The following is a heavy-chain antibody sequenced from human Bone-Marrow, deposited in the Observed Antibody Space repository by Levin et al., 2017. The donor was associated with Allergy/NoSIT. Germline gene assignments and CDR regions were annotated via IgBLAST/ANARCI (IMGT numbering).Heavy chain of an antibody. J-gene: IGHJ6*02. Sequence: GASVKVSCKASGYTFTSYDINWVRQATGQGLEWMGWMNPNSGNTGYAQKFQGRVTMTRNTSISTAYMELSSLRSEDTAVYYCARSRYRYYYGSGSYYKGWFKDYYYYGMDVWGQGTTVTVSS. V-gene: IGHV1-8*01. CDR2: MNPNSGNT. CDR1: GYTFTSYD. D-gene: IGHD3-10*01. CDR3: ARSRYRYYYGSGSYYKGWFKDYYYYGMDV.